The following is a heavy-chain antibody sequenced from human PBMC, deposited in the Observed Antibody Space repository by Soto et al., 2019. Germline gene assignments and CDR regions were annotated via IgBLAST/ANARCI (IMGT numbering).Heavy chain of an antibody. CDR1: GGSISSYH. J-gene: IGHJ4*02. Sequence: SETLSLTCTVSGGSISSYHWNWIRQPPGRGLEWIGYIYDSGNTKYNPSLKSRVTISVDTSKNQFSLKLSSVTAADTAVYYCARATYGGNSASDYWGQGTRVTVSS. CDR3: ARATYGGNSASDY. V-gene: IGHV4-59*01. CDR2: IYDSGNT. D-gene: IGHD2-21*02.